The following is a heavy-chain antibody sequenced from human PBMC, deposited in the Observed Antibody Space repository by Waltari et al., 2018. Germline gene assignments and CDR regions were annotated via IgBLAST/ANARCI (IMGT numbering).Heavy chain of an antibody. D-gene: IGHD4-4*01. Sequence: QVQLQESGPGLVKPSETLSLTCTVSGGSISDYYWSWIRQPAGKGLEWIGRIYTSGNTNHNPSLKSRATISIDRSKNQFSLNLSSVTAANTAVYYCARDQPVYSNYRFINRFDPWGQGNLVTVSS. CDR2: IYTSGNT. J-gene: IGHJ5*02. CDR1: GGSISDYY. V-gene: IGHV4-4*07. CDR3: ARDQPVYSNYRFINRFDP.